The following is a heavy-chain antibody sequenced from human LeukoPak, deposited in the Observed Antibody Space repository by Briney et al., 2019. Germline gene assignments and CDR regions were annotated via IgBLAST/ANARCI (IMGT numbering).Heavy chain of an antibody. J-gene: IGHJ4*02. D-gene: IGHD3-22*01. CDR3: ASRLKLTYYCDSSVYY. CDR1: GFTFSSYE. CDR2: ISSSGSTI. V-gene: IGHV3-48*03. Sequence: GGSLSLSCAASGFTFSSYEMNWVRQAPGKGLEWVAYISSSGSTIYYADSVKGRFTISGDNAQNSLYLQMNSLTAKDTAVYYCASRLKLTYYCDSSVYYWGQGTLVTVSS.